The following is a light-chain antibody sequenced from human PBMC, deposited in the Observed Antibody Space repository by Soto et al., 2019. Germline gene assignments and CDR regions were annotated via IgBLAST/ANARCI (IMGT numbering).Light chain of an antibody. CDR2: DVS. CDR1: SSDVGAYNY. J-gene: IGLJ2*01. CDR3: CSYAGSYTVV. V-gene: IGLV2-11*01. Sequence: QSALTQPRSVSGSPGLSVTISCSGTSSDVGAYNYVSWYQHHPGKAPKLMIHDVSKRPSGVPDRFSGSKSGNAASLTISGLQAEDEADYYCCSYAGSYTVVFGGGTKLTVL.